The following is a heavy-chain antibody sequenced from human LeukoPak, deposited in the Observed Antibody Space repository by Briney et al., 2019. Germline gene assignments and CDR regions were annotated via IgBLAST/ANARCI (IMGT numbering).Heavy chain of an antibody. CDR2: ISWNSGSI. Sequence: GGSLRLSCAASGFTFDDYAMHWVRQAPGKGLEWVSGISWNSGSIGHADSVKGRFTISRDNAKNSLYLQMNSLRAEDMALYYCAKDMRAYCGGDCYMGGAFDIWGQGTMVTVSS. CDR3: AKDMRAYCGGDCYMGGAFDI. CDR1: GFTFDDYA. D-gene: IGHD2-21*02. J-gene: IGHJ3*02. V-gene: IGHV3-9*03.